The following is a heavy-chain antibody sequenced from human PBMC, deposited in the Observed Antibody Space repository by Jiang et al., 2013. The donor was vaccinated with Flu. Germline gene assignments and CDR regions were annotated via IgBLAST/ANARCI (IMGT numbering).Heavy chain of an antibody. CDR1: GYIFTRYY. CDR3: GKIEGAAATIGD. D-gene: IGHD5-24*01. J-gene: IGHJ4*02. CDR2: VKPSSGAT. Sequence: GAEVKKPGASVKVSCKASGYIFTRYYMHWVRQAPGQGPEWMGLVKPSSGATTYAQRFQGRVTMTRDTSASTVYMELSSLRSDDTAVYYCGKIEGAAATIGDWGQGTLVTVSS. V-gene: IGHV1-46*03.